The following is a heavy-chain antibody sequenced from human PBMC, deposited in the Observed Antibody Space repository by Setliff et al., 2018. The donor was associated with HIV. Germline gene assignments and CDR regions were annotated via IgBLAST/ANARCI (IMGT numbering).Heavy chain of an antibody. D-gene: IGHD3-3*01. CDR1: GYSISSGCY. J-gene: IGHJ4*02. V-gene: IGHV4-38-2*01. Sequence: SETLSLPCAVSGYSISSGCYWGWIRQPPGKGLERFGSMYHTGSTYYSPSLNSRFTISVDTSKNQFSLKLRSVTAADTAVYYCARRPLFGVVIASVAKMEFDYWGQGTLVTVSS. CDR3: ARRPLFGVVIASVAKMEFDY. CDR2: MYHTGST.